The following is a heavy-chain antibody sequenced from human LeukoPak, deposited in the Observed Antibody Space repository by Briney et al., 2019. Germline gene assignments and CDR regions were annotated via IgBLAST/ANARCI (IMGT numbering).Heavy chain of an antibody. Sequence: SVKVSCKASGFTFTSSAVQWVRQARGQRLEWIGWIVVGSGNTNYAQKFQGRVTITRDMSTSTAYMELSSLKSEDTAVYYCAADPFGVVTPDAFDIWGQGTMVTVSS. V-gene: IGHV1-58*01. CDR3: AADPFGVVTPDAFDI. CDR1: GFTFTSSA. D-gene: IGHD3-3*01. J-gene: IGHJ3*02. CDR2: IVVGSGNT.